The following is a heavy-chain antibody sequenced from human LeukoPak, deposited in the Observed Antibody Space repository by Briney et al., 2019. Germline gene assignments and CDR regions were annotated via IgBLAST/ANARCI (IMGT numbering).Heavy chain of an antibody. D-gene: IGHD4-23*01. Sequence: SETLSLTCTVSGGSISSYYWSWIRQPPGKGLEWIGYIYYSGSTNYNPSLKSRVTISVDTSKNQFPLKLSSVTAADTAVYYCARVRTAVTPYFDYWGQGTLVTVSS. CDR2: IYYSGST. V-gene: IGHV4-59*01. CDR1: GGSISSYY. CDR3: ARVRTAVTPYFDY. J-gene: IGHJ4*02.